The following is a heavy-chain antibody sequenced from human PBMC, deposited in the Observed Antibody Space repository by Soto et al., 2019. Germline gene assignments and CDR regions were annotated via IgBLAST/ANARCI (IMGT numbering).Heavy chain of an antibody. CDR3: ARDLVVLVPAAIGY. V-gene: IGHV3-21*01. Sequence: GGSLRLSCAASGFTFSSYSMNWVRQAPGKGLEWVSSISSSSSYIYYADSVKGRFTISRDNAKNSLYLQMNSLRAEDTAVYYCARDLVVLVPAAIGYWGQGTLVTVSS. J-gene: IGHJ4*02. D-gene: IGHD2-2*02. CDR1: GFTFSSYS. CDR2: ISSSSSYI.